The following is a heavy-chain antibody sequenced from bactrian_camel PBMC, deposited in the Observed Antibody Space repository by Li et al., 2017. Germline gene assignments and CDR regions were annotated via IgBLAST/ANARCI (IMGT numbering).Heavy chain of an antibody. J-gene: IGHJ4*01. V-gene: IGHV3-2*01. CDR2: IASDGSNP. Sequence: HVQLVESGGGSVQPGGSLRLSCAASGFTFSNYAMNWARQAPGKGLEWVSRIASDGSNPVYADSVKGRFTISRDNAKNTLYLQMNSLKSEDTALYYCATQRLGLKGQGTQVTVS. D-gene: IGHD3*01. CDR1: GFTFSNYA.